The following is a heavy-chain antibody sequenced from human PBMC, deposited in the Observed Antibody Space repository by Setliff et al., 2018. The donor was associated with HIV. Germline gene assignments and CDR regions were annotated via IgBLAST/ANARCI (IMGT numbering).Heavy chain of an antibody. J-gene: IGHJ4*02. D-gene: IGHD1-1*01. V-gene: IGHV3-33*06. CDR1: GFTFSSYG. Sequence: PGGSLRLSCAASGFTFSSYGMHWVRQAPGKGLEWVAVIWFDGSRKYYVDSVKGRFTISRDTSNNTLYLQMNSLRAEDTAVYYCAKDGLAGYFESWGLGTLVTVSS. CDR3: AKDGLAGYFES. CDR2: IWFDGSRK.